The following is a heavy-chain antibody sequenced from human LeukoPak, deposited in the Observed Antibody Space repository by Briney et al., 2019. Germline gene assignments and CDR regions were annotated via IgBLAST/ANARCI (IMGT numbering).Heavy chain of an antibody. CDR1: GFTFNNFG. CDR2: IRYDGSNK. V-gene: IGHV3-30*02. J-gene: IGHJ3*02. CDR3: AKDRQDAFDI. Sequence: AGGSPRLSCAASGFTFNNFGLHWVRQAPGKGLEWVAFIRYDGSNKYYADSVKGRFTISRDNSKNTLYLQMNSLRAEDTAVYYCAKDRQDAFDIWGQGTMVTVSS.